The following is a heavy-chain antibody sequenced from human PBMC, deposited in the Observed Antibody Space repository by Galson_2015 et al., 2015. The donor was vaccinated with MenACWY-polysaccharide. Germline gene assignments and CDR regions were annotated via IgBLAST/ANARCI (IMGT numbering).Heavy chain of an antibody. J-gene: IGHJ4*02. V-gene: IGHV3-23*01. Sequence: SLRLSCAASGFTFSSYAMSWVRQAPGKGLEWVSAISGSGGSTYYADSVKGRFTISRDNSKTTLYLQMNSLRAEDTAVYYCAKDWGDYVWGSPGFFDYWGQGTLVTVSS. CDR1: GFTFSSYA. CDR3: AKDWGDYVWGSPGFFDY. CDR2: ISGSGGST. D-gene: IGHD3-16*01.